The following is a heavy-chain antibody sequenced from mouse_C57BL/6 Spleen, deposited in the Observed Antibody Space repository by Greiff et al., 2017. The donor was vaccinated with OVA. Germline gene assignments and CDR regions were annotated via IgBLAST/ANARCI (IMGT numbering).Heavy chain of an antibody. V-gene: IGHV1-50*01. J-gene: IGHJ4*01. CDR2: IDPSDSYT. D-gene: IGHD1-1*01. CDR3: GRSGSSPHYDAMDY. Sequence: QVQLQQPGAELVKPGASVKLSCKASGYTFTSYWMQWVKQRPGQGLEWIGEIDPSDSYTNYNQKFKGKATLTVDTSSSTAYMQLSSLTSEDSAVSYCGRSGSSPHYDAMDYWGQGTSVTVSS. CDR1: GYTFTSYW.